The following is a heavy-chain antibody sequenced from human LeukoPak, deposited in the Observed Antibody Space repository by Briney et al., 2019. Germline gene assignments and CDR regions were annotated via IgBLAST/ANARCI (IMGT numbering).Heavy chain of an antibody. D-gene: IGHD5-18*01. CDR3: ARARGNTYGYFEY. J-gene: IGHJ4*02. CDR2: INGDASST. CDR1: GLTLSGYW. Sequence: GGALRLSCAASGLTLSGYWMHWVRQAPGKGLVWVSRINGDASSTSYADSVKGRFTISRDNAKSTLYLQMNSLRVEDTAVYYCARARGNTYGYFEYWGQGTLVTVSS. V-gene: IGHV3-74*01.